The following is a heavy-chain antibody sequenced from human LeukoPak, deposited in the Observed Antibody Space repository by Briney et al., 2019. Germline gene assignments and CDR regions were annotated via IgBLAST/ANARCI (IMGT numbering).Heavy chain of an antibody. CDR2: INPYSGDT. Sequence: ASVKVSCEASGYTFTGYHTHWVRQAPGQGLEWMGRINPYSGDTNFAQKFQGRVTMTRDTSITTAYMDLSSLTPDDTAVYFCARDQGSLTRSWYTGYWGQGTQVTVSS. D-gene: IGHD6-13*01. CDR3: ARDQGSLTRSWYTGY. CDR1: GYTFTGYH. V-gene: IGHV1-2*06. J-gene: IGHJ4*02.